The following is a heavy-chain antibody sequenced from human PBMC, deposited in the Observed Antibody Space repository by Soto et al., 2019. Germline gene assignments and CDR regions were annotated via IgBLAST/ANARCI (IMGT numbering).Heavy chain of an antibody. V-gene: IGHV3-23*01. J-gene: IGHJ6*02. CDR1: GLTFSSYA. CDR3: AKGPTIFGVVIIFEYYYGMVV. D-gene: IGHD3-3*01. CDR2: ISGSGIST. Sequence: EVQLLESGGSLVQPGGSLRLSCAASGLTFSSYAMSWVRQAPGKGLEWVSAISGSGISTYYADSVKGRFTISRDNSKNTLYLQMNSLRAEDTAVYCCAKGPTIFGVVIIFEYYYGMVVWGQGTTVTVSS.